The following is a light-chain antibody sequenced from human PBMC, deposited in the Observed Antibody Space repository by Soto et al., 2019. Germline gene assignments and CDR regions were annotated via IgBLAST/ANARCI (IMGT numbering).Light chain of an antibody. CDR3: GPYTGHGT. CDR1: QSISSY. CDR2: KAS. J-gene: IGKJ1*01. Sequence: SAREGVKITVACRASQSISSYLNWYQQKPGKAPKLLIYKASTLKSGVPSRFSGSGSGTEITLSIICLQPHDFASDHCGPYTGHGTFGQGTKVDIK. V-gene: IGKV1-5*03.